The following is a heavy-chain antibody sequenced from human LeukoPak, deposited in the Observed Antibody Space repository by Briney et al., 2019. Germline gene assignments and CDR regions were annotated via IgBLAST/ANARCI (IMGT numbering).Heavy chain of an antibody. CDR1: GFTFSSYS. J-gene: IGHJ6*02. CDR3: ARDDSYYDILTGYSSPYYYGMDV. CDR2: INSSSSYI. Sequence: PGGSLRLSCAASGFTFSSYSMNWVRQAPGKGLEWVSSINSSSSYIYYADSVEGRFTISRDNAKNSLYLQMHSLRAEDTAVYYCARDDSYYDILTGYSSPYYYGMDVWGQGTTVTVSS. V-gene: IGHV3-21*01. D-gene: IGHD3-9*01.